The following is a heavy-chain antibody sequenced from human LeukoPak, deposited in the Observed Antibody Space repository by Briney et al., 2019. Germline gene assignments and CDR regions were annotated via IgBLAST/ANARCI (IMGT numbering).Heavy chain of an antibody. Sequence: PSETLSLTCTVSGGSISSYYWSWIRQPPGKGLEWIGSIYHSGSTYYNPSLKSRVTISVDTSKNQFSLKLSSVTAADTAVYYCARRTVYDAFDIWGQGTMVTISS. CDR3: ARRTVYDAFDI. CDR1: GGSISSYY. D-gene: IGHD1/OR15-1a*01. V-gene: IGHV4-59*08. CDR2: IYHSGST. J-gene: IGHJ3*02.